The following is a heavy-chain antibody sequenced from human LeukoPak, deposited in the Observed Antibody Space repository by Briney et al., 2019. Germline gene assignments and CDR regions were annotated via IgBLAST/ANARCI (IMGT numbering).Heavy chain of an antibody. CDR3: AKDSKNGAGSYEYYFDY. Sequence: GGSLRLSCAASGFTFDDYTMHWVRQAPGKGLEWVSLISWDGGSTYYADSVKGRFTISRDNSKNSLYLQMNSLRTEDTALYYCAKDSKNGAGSYEYYFDYWGQGTLVTVSS. CDR1: GFTFDDYT. CDR2: ISWDGGST. J-gene: IGHJ4*02. V-gene: IGHV3-43*01. D-gene: IGHD3-10*01.